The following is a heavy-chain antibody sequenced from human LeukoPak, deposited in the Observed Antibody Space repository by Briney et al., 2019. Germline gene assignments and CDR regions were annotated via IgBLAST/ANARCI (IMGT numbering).Heavy chain of an antibody. Sequence: GASVKVSCKASGYTFTGYYMHWVRQAPGQGLEWMGWINPNSGGTNYAQKFQGRVTMTRDTSISTAYMELSRLRSDDTAVYYCARQVKVGDYVWGSMGYWGQGTLVTVSS. CDR1: GYTFTGYY. J-gene: IGHJ4*02. D-gene: IGHD3-16*01. CDR2: INPNSGGT. CDR3: ARQVKVGDYVWGSMGY. V-gene: IGHV1-2*02.